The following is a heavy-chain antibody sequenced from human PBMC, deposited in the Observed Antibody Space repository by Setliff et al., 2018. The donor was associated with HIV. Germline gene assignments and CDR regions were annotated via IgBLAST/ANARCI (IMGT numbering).Heavy chain of an antibody. CDR3: ARSGTSPIQGVMSGWRDS. CDR2: TYYKSKWYH. V-gene: IGHV6-1*01. J-gene: IGHJ4*02. CDR1: AGDRVSNNKAA. D-gene: IGHD3-16*01. Sequence: PSQTLSLTCAIAAGDRVSNNKAAWNWIRQSPSRGLEWLGRTYYKSKWYHDYEVSVESRISITPDTSKNQFYLHLNSVTPDDTAGYYCARSGTSPIQGVMSGWRDSGGRGTLVTVSS.